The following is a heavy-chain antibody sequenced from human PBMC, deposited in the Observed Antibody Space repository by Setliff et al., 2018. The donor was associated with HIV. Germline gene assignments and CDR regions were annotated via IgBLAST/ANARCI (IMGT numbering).Heavy chain of an antibody. J-gene: IGHJ4*02. Sequence: SETLSLTCAVYGGSFSGYYWSWIRQPPGKGLEWIGEINHSGSTNYNPSLKSRVTISVDTSKNQFSLKLSSVTAADTAVYYCARGKGSGWYLRFDYWGQGTLVPSPQ. V-gene: IGHV4-34*01. CDR3: ARGKGSGWYLRFDY. CDR1: GGSFSGYY. D-gene: IGHD6-19*01. CDR2: INHSGST.